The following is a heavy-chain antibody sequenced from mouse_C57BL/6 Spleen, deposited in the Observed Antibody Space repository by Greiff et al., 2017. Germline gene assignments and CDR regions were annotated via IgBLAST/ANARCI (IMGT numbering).Heavy chain of an antibody. V-gene: IGHV3-6*01. D-gene: IGHD1-1*02. CDR3: AREGTMPMDY. CDR1: GYSITSGYY. CDR2: ISYDGSN. Sequence: DVQLQESGPGLVKPSQSLSLTCSVTGYSITSGYYWNWIRQFPGNKLEWMGYISYDGSNNYNPSLKNRISITRDTSKNQFFLKLNSVTTEDTATYYCAREGTMPMDYWGQGTSVTVSS. J-gene: IGHJ4*01.